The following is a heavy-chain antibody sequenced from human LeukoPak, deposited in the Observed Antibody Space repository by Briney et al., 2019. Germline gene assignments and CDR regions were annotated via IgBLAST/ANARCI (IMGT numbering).Heavy chain of an antibody. CDR2: ISGSGANT. Sequence: GGSLRLPCAASGFTFTTYAISWVRQAPGKGLEWVSGISGSGANTYYADSVKGRFTISRDNSKNTLYLQMNSLRAEDTAVYYCVNMRGGAVAGTRSDYWGQGTLVTVSS. CDR3: VNMRGGAVAGTRSDY. CDR1: GFTFTTYA. J-gene: IGHJ4*02. D-gene: IGHD6-19*01. V-gene: IGHV3-23*01.